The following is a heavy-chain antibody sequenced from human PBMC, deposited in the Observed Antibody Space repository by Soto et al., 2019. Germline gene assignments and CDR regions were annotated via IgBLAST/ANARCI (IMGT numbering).Heavy chain of an antibody. CDR1: GDSVTNYF. CDR2: IYYSGST. CDR3: ARDRIVGADYHYGMDV. Sequence: PSETLSLTCTVSGDSVTNYFWSWMRQPPGKGLEWIGYIYYSGSTNYNPSLKSRVTISVDTSKNQFSLKLSSVTAADTAVYYCARDRIVGADYHYGMDVWGQGTTVTVSS. D-gene: IGHD1-26*01. J-gene: IGHJ6*02. V-gene: IGHV4-59*02.